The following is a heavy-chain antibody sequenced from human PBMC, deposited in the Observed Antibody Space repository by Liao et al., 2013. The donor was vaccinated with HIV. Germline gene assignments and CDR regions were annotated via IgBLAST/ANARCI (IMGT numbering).Heavy chain of an antibody. CDR1: GGSFSGYY. CDR3: ARERIPLKFGYFDL. D-gene: IGHD2-15*01. CDR2: IFTSGST. Sequence: QVQLQQWGAGLLKPSETLSLTCAVYGGSFSGYYWNWIRQPAGKGLEWIGRIFTSGSTDYNPSLKSRVTLSVDTSKNQFSLKLSSVTAADTAVYYCARERIPLKFGYFDLWGRGTLVAVSS. J-gene: IGHJ2*01. V-gene: IGHV4-59*10.